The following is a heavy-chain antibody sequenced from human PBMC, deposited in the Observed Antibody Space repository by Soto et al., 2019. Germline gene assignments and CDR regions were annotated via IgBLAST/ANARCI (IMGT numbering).Heavy chain of an antibody. CDR2: INAGNGNT. CDR3: ARGLSLTQTDY. V-gene: IGHV1-3*01. D-gene: IGHD1-20*01. Sequence: GASVKVSCKASGYTFTSYAMHWVRQAPGQWLEWMGWINAGNGNTKYSQKFQGRVTITRDTSASTAYMELSSLRSEDTAVYYCARGLSLTQTDYWGQGTLVTVSS. CDR1: GYTFTSYA. J-gene: IGHJ4*02.